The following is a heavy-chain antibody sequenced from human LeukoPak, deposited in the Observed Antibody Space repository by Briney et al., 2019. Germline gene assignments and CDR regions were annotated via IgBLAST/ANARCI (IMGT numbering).Heavy chain of an antibody. D-gene: IGHD1-7*01. CDR1: GGSISSYY. CDR2: IYTSGST. J-gene: IGHJ6*03. CDR3: AREMELELPRSMYYYYYYMDV. V-gene: IGHV4-4*07. Sequence: SETLSLTRTVSGGSISSYYWSWMRQPAGKGVEGIGRIYTSGSTNYNPSLKSRVTMSVDTSKNQFSPKLSSATAADTAVYYCAREMELELPRSMYYYYYYMDVWGKGTTVTVSS.